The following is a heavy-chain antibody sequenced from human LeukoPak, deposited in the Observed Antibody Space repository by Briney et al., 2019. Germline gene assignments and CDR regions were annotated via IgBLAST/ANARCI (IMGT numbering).Heavy chain of an antibody. J-gene: IGHJ4*02. CDR2: INHRGST. CDR3: ARQDRSVGAATKDF. D-gene: IGHD1-26*01. CDR1: GGSFSGYY. V-gene: IGHV4-34*01. Sequence: PSETLSLTCVVYGGSFSGYYWRWIRQPPGKGLEWIGEINHRGSTNYNPSLKSRVTISVDTSKNQFSLKLTSVTAADTAIYYCARQDRSVGAATKDFWGQGILVTVSS.